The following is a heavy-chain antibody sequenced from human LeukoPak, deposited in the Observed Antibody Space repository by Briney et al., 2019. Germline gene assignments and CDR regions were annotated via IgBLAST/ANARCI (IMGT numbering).Heavy chain of an antibody. D-gene: IGHD6-19*01. CDR3: ARFGYSSGWYGGAFDY. J-gene: IGHJ4*02. Sequence: PSETLSLTCTVSGGSISSYYWSWIRQPAGKGLEWIGRIYTSGSTNYNPSLKSRVTMSVDTSKNQFSLKLSSVTAADTAVYCCARFGYSSGWYGGAFDYWGQGTLVTVSS. CDR2: IYTSGST. V-gene: IGHV4-4*07. CDR1: GGSISSYY.